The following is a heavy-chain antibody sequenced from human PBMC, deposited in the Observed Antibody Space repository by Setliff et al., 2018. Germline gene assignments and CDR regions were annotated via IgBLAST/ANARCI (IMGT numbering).Heavy chain of an antibody. J-gene: IGHJ5*02. CDR2: VSGAGDFT. CDR1: GFTFNNAW. CDR3: AKGRLGGHHGWFDP. D-gene: IGHD3-16*01. V-gene: IGHV3-23*01. Sequence: GGSLRLSCAASGFTFNNAWMSWVRQDPGKGLEWVSTVSGAGDFTYYADSVKGRFTISRDNSKNTLFLQMNSLRAEDTAVYYCAKGRLGGHHGWFDPWGQGTLVTVSS.